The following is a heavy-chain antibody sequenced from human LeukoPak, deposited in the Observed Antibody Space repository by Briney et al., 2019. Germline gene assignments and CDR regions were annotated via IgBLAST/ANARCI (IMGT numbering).Heavy chain of an antibody. D-gene: IGHD3-22*01. CDR3: AKDFQVATMIVVDPSGLN. V-gene: IGHV3-23*01. Sequence: GGSLRLSCVASGFTFGSFWMSWVRQAPGKGLEWVSAISGSGGSTYYADSVKGRFTISRDNSKNTLYLQMNSLRAEDTAVYYCAKDFQVATMIVVDPSGLNWGQGTLVTVSS. CDR2: ISGSGGST. CDR1: GFTFGSFW. J-gene: IGHJ4*02.